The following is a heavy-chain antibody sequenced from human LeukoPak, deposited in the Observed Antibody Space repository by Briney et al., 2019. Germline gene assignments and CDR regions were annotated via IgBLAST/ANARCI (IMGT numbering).Heavy chain of an antibody. J-gene: IGHJ4*02. Sequence: ASVKVSCEASGYTFTNYGVSWVRQAPGQGLEWMGWISAHNGNTNYAQNLQGRVSMTTDSSTSTAYMELRSLRADDTAVYYCARGMGTTTFADFDYWGQGALVTVSS. CDR3: ARGMGTTTFADFDY. CDR2: ISAHNGNT. V-gene: IGHV1-18*01. CDR1: GYTFTNYG. D-gene: IGHD1/OR15-1a*01.